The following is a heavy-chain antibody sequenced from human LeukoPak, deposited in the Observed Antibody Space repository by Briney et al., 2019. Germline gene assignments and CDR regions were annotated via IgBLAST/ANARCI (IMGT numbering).Heavy chain of an antibody. CDR3: ARDGLGFCSSTSCYSFDQ. CDR2: ISSSSSYI. CDR1: GFTFSSYA. Sequence: GGSLRLSCAASGFTFSSYAMTWVRQAPGKGLEWVSSISSSSSYIYYADSVKGRFTISRDNAKNSLYLQMNSLRAEDTAVYYCARDGLGFCSSTSCYSFDQWGQGTLVTVSS. J-gene: IGHJ4*02. D-gene: IGHD2-2*01. V-gene: IGHV3-21*01.